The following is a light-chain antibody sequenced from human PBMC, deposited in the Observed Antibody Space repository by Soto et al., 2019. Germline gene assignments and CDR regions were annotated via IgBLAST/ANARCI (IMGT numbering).Light chain of an antibody. J-gene: IGKJ4*01. V-gene: IGKV3-20*01. CDR3: QQYNNWPRAT. CDR1: QSVSSSY. Sequence: DIVLTQSPGTLSLSPGDRASLSCRASQSVSSSYLAWYQKKPGQAPRLLIYGASARATGVPARFSGSGSGTDFTLSISRLEPEDFAVYYCQQYNNWPRATFGGGTKVEIK. CDR2: GAS.